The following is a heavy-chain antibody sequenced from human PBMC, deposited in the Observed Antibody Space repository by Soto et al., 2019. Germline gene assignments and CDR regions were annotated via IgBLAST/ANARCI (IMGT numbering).Heavy chain of an antibody. Sequence: QVQLQQWGAGLLKPSETLSLTCAVYGGSFSGYYWSWIRQPPGKGLEWIGEINHSGSTNYNPSLTRRVTLSAVTSKNQVSLQLSSVTAADPAEYYCAREGSGRWGQGTLVTVSS. V-gene: IGHV4-34*01. CDR3: AREGSGR. J-gene: IGHJ1*01. D-gene: IGHD3-10*01. CDR2: INHSGST. CDR1: GGSFSGYY.